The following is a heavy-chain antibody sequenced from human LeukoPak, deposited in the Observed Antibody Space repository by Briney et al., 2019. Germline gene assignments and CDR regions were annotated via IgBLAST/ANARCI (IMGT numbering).Heavy chain of an antibody. J-gene: IGHJ5*02. Sequence: GGSLRLSCAASGFIFDDYAMHWVRQAPGKGLERVSGVSWDSGIIGYADSVKGRFTIGRDNAKNSLYLQMDSLRPEDTALYYCVKDQTTVSLSGWFDPWGQGTLVTVSS. D-gene: IGHD4-17*01. CDR1: GFIFDDYA. V-gene: IGHV3-9*01. CDR3: VKDQTTVSLSGWFDP. CDR2: VSWDSGII.